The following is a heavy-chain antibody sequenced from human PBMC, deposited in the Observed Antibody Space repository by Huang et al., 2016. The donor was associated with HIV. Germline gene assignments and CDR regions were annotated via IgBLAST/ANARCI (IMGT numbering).Heavy chain of an antibody. D-gene: IGHD3-10*01. J-gene: IGHJ6*02. CDR1: GYRFRSNW. V-gene: IGHV5-51*01. CDR3: ARLIGSPSFYYGLDV. CDR2: IYPGDSET. Sequence: EVQLVQSGAEVKKPGAYLKISCKGSGYRFRSNWIGWVRLMPGKGLEWMGIIYPGDSETRYSPSFQGQVTISADKSINTAYLQWSSLKASDTAMYYCARLIGSPSFYYGLDVWGQGTTVTVSS.